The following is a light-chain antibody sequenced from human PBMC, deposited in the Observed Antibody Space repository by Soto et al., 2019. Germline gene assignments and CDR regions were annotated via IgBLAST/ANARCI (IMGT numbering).Light chain of an antibody. Sequence: DIQMTQSPSSLSASVGDRVTITCRASQSISSYLNWYQQKPGKAPKLLIYAASSLQSAVPSRFSGSGSGTNFTLTISSLQPEDFATYYCQQSYSTPLTLGGGTKVEIK. CDR2: AAS. CDR3: QQSYSTPLT. CDR1: QSISSY. V-gene: IGKV1-39*01. J-gene: IGKJ4*01.